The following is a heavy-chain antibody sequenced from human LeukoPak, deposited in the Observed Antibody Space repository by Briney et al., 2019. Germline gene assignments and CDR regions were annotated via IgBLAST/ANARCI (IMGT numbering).Heavy chain of an antibody. D-gene: IGHD3-22*01. J-gene: IGHJ4*02. CDR1: GGSFSSDNYY. Sequence: SQTLSLTCTVSGGSFSSDNYYWSWIRQPAGKGLEWIGRIYISGKTHYNPSLKSRLTISVDTSKNQFSLKLSSVAAADTAVYYCARAYDISGYQAKGFDYWGQGLLVTVSS. V-gene: IGHV4-61*02. CDR3: ARAYDISGYQAKGFDY. CDR2: IYISGKT.